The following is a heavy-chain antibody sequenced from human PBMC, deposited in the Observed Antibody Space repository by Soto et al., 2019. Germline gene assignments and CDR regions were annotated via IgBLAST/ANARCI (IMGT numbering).Heavy chain of an antibody. D-gene: IGHD2-2*01. CDR3: ARERRYCSSTSCEYFQH. CDR2: TYYRSKWYN. V-gene: IGHV6-1*01. Sequence: QSQTLSLTCAISGDSVSSNSAAWNWIRQSPSRGLEWLGRTYYRSKWYNDYAVSVKSRITINPDTSKNQFSLQLNSVTPEDTAVYYCARERRYCSSTSCEYFQHWGQGTLVTVSS. J-gene: IGHJ1*01. CDR1: GDSVSSNSAA.